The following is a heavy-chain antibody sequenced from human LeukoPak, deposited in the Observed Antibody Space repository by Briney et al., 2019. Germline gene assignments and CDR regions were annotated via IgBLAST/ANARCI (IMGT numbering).Heavy chain of an antibody. CDR3: ARGYYDYVWGSYRPFDY. V-gene: IGHV1-69*13. CDR2: IIPIFGTA. J-gene: IGHJ4*02. Sequence: ASVKVSCKASGGTFSSYATSWVRQAPGQGLEWMGGIIPIFGTANYAQKFQGRVTITADESTSTAYMELGSLRSEDTAVYYCARGYYDYVWGSYRPFDYWGQGTLVTVSS. D-gene: IGHD3-16*02. CDR1: GGTFSSYA.